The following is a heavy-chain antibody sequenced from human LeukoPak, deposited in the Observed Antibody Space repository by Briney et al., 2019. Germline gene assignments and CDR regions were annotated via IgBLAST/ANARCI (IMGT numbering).Heavy chain of an antibody. J-gene: IGHJ4*02. CDR3: TRVWHSGSWYPYFDY. CDR1: GFTFGDFA. D-gene: IGHD6-13*01. CDR2: IRRNPYGGPT. Sequence: GGSLRLSCTTSGFTFGDFAMSWVRQATGKGLEWVGFIRRNPYGGPTVYAASVNDRFSISRDDSKSIAYLQMNSLKTEDTAIYYCTRVWHSGSWYPYFDYWGQGALVTVSS. V-gene: IGHV3-49*04.